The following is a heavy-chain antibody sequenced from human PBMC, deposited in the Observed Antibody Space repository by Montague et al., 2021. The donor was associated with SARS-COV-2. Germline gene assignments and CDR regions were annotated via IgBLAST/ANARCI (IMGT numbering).Heavy chain of an antibody. D-gene: IGHD3-3*01. CDR1: GGSISSGSYY. V-gene: IGHV4-61*02. CDR2: IYTGGST. CDR3: ARILGTYYDFWSGERAIDAFDI. J-gene: IGHJ3*02. Sequence: TLSLTCTVSGGSISSGSYYWSWIRQPAGKGLEWIGRIYTGGSTNYNPSLKSRVTISVDTSKNQFSLKLSSVTAADAAVYYCARILGTYYDFWSGERAIDAFDIWGQGTMVTVSS.